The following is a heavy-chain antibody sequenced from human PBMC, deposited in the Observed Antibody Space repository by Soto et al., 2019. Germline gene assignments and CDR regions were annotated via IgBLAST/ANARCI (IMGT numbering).Heavy chain of an antibody. J-gene: IGHJ4*02. Sequence: VRQAPGKGLEWVAVVSHDGRNTHYADSVKGRFTISRDSSKNTVSLEMTSLRSEDTAVYYCARDPLVYDILTGSWDYWGQGTLVTVSS. V-gene: IGHV3-30*03. CDR2: VSHDGRNT. CDR3: ARDPLVYDILTGSWDY. D-gene: IGHD3-9*01.